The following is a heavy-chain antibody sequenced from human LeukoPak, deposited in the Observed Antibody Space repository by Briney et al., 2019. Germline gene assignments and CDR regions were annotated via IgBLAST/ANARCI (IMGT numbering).Heavy chain of an antibody. V-gene: IGHV4-39*01. J-gene: IGHJ4*02. Sequence: SETLSLTCTVSGGSISSSSYYWGWIRQPPGKGLEWIGSIYYSGSTYYNPPLKSRVTVSVDTSKNQFSLKLSSVTAADTAVYYCARHQLVVVPAAPDYWGQGTLVTVSS. CDR3: ARHQLVVVPAAPDY. D-gene: IGHD2-2*01. CDR2: IYYSGST. CDR1: GGSISSSSYY.